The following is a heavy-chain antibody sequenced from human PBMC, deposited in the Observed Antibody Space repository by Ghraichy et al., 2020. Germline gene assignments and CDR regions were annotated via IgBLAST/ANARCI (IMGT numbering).Heavy chain of an antibody. CDR2: ISSSNTI. CDR1: GFIFSNFG. D-gene: IGHD1/OR15-1a*01. CDR3: ARAQTN. Sequence: LSLTCAASGFIFSNFGMNWVRQAPGKGLEWVSYISSSNTIYYADSVKGRFTISRANAKDSLYLQMNSLRAEDTAVYYCARAQTNWGQGTLVTVSS. V-gene: IGHV3-48*01. J-gene: IGHJ4*02.